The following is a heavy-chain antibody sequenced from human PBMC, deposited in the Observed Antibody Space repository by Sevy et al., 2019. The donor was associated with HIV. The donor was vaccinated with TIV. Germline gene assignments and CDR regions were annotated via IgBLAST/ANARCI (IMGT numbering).Heavy chain of an antibody. Sequence: ASVKVSCMASGYTFSRSVITWVRQAPGQGLEWMGWISTYNGKTNYAQKFQDRVTMTTDTSTNTAYMELRSLRSDDTAIYFCARGRGIAVDGGGYYSDYWGQRSLVTVSS. D-gene: IGHD6-19*01. CDR1: GYTFSRSV. CDR3: ARGRGIAVDGGGYYSDY. V-gene: IGHV1-18*04. J-gene: IGHJ4*02. CDR2: ISTYNGKT.